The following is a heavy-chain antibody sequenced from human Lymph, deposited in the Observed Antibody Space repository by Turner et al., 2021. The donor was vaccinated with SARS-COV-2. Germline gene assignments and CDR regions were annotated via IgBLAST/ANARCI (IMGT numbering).Heavy chain of an antibody. D-gene: IGHD5-12*01. V-gene: IGHV3-33*01. Sequence: VQLVESGGVVVRPGRSLRLPCAASGCTCSSYGMHWVRQAPGKGLEWVADIWYDGSNKYYADSVKGRFTISRDNSKNTLYLQMNSLRAEDTAVYYCARVKGYNGYDLRYYYGMDVWGQGTTVTVSS. CDR2: IWYDGSNK. J-gene: IGHJ6*02. CDR3: ARVKGYNGYDLRYYYGMDV. CDR1: GCTCSSYG.